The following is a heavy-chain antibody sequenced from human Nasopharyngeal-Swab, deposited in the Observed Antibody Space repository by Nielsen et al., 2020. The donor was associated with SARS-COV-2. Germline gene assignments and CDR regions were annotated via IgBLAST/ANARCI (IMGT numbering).Heavy chain of an antibody. V-gene: IGHV1-24*01. Sequence: ASVKVSCKFSGYTLPELSIHWVRQAPGKGLEWMGGFDPEDGETIYSQKFQGRVTMTEDTSTDTAYMELSSLRSEDTAVYYCATAPYGSGSGDFLDYWGQGTLVTVAS. CDR3: ATAPYGSGSGDFLDY. J-gene: IGHJ4*02. CDR2: FDPEDGET. D-gene: IGHD3-10*01. CDR1: GYTLPELS.